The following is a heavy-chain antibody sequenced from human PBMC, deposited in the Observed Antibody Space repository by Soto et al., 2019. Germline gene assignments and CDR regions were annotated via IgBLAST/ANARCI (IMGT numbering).Heavy chain of an antibody. D-gene: IGHD4-17*01. CDR3: ARDNLVGGYGDYVDY. CDR1: GGSISSGGYY. CDR2: IYYSGST. J-gene: IGHJ4*02. V-gene: IGHV4-31*03. Sequence: QVQLQESGPGLVKPSQTLSLTCTVSGGSISSGGYYWSWIRQHPGKGLEWIGYIYYSGSTYYNPSLKSRGTISVDTSKNQFSLKLSSVTAADTAVYYCARDNLVGGYGDYVDYWGQGTLVTVSS.